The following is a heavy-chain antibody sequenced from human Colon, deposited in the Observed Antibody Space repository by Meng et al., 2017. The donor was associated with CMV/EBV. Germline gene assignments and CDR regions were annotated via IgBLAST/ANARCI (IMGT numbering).Heavy chain of an antibody. D-gene: IGHD1-26*01. Sequence: GGSLRLSCAASGFTFSSYGMHWVRQAPGKGLEWVAFIRYDGSNKYYADSVKGRFTISRDNSKNTLYLQMNSLRAEDTAVYYCAKDVVRGSYYVISYYYYGMDVWGQGTTVTVSS. CDR3: AKDVVRGSYYVISYYYYGMDV. CDR1: GFTFSSYG. CDR2: IRYDGSNK. J-gene: IGHJ6*02. V-gene: IGHV3-30*02.